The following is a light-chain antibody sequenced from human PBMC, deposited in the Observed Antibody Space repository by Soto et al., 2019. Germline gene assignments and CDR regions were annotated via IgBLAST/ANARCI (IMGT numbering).Light chain of an antibody. J-gene: IGLJ3*02. Sequence: QCVLTQPASVCGSPGQSITISCTRTSADVGGYAYVSWYEKNPGKAPKLVISEVSNRPSGVSHRFSGSRSGNTASLTISGLQAEDEADYYCCSYTDNTTPVFGGGTQLTV. V-gene: IGLV2-14*01. CDR1: SADVGGYAY. CDR3: CSYTDNTTPV. CDR2: EVS.